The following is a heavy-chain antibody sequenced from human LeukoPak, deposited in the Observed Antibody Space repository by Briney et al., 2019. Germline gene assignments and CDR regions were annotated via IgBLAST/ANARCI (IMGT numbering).Heavy chain of an antibody. CDR1: GGSISSYY. J-gene: IGHJ3*02. CDR3: ARVGYGDYSAFDI. D-gene: IGHD4-17*01. V-gene: IGHV4-59*01. Sequence: SETLSLTCTVSGGSISSYYWSWIRQPPGKGLEWIGYIYYSGSTYYNPSLKSRVTISVDTSKNQFSLKLSSVTAADTAVYYCARVGYGDYSAFDIWGQGTMVTVSS. CDR2: IYYSGST.